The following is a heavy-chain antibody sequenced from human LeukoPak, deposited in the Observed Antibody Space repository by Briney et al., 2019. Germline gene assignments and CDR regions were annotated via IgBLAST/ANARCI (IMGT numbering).Heavy chain of an antibody. Sequence: GGSLRLSCAASGFTFSSYWMSWVRQAPGKGLEWVANIKQDGSEKYYVDSVKGRFTISRDNAKNSLYLQMNSLRAEDTAVYYCARGGGYLGYYYDSKPLYYFDYWGQGTLVTVSS. CDR1: GFTFSSYW. CDR2: IKQDGSEK. CDR3: ARGGGYLGYYYDSKPLYYFDY. D-gene: IGHD3-22*01. J-gene: IGHJ4*02. V-gene: IGHV3-7*01.